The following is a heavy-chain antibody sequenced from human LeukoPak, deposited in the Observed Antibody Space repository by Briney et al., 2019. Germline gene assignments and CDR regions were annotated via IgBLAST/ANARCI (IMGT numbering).Heavy chain of an antibody. CDR2: INHSGST. CDR3: ARGPKSHYYDSSGYYPRIRYFDY. Sequence: PSETLSLTCAVYGGSFSGYYWSWIRQPPGKGLEWIGEINHSGSTNYNPSLKSRVTISVDTSKNQFSLKLSSVTAADTAVYYCARGPKSHYYDSSGYYPRIRYFDYWGQGTLVTVSS. V-gene: IGHV4-34*01. CDR1: GGSFSGYY. J-gene: IGHJ4*02. D-gene: IGHD3-22*01.